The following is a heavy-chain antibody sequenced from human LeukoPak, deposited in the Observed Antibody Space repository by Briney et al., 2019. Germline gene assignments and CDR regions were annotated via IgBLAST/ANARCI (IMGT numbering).Heavy chain of an antibody. V-gene: IGHV1-2*02. CDR1: GYTFTGYY. CDR2: INPNSGGT. Sequence: ASVKVSCKASGYTFTGYYMHWVRQAPGQGLEWMGWINPNSGGTNYAQKFQGRVTMTRDTSISTAYMELSRLRSDDMAVYYCARDLGSSGWLYYFDYWGQGTLVTVSS. CDR3: ARDLGSSGWLYYFDY. J-gene: IGHJ4*02. D-gene: IGHD6-19*01.